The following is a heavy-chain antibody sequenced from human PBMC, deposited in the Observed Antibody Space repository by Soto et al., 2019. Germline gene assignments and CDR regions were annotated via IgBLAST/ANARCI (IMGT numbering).Heavy chain of an antibody. CDR2: ISGSGGST. CDR3: AKTVYYDFWSGPSRFDY. CDR1: GFTFSSYA. D-gene: IGHD3-3*01. Sequence: EVQLLESGGDLVQPGGSLRLSCAASGFTFSSYAMSWVRQAPGKGLEWVSAISGSGGSTYYADSVKGRFTISRDNSKNTLYLQMNSLRAEDTAVYYCAKTVYYDFWSGPSRFDYWGQGTLVTVSS. V-gene: IGHV3-23*01. J-gene: IGHJ4*02.